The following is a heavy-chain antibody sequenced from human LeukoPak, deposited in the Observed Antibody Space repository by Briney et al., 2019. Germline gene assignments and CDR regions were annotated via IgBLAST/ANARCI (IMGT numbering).Heavy chain of an antibody. CDR2: IYYSGST. CDR3: AKVLSVTRYQWYGLDA. J-gene: IGHJ6*02. CDR1: GGSISSYY. D-gene: IGHD6-19*01. V-gene: IGHV4-59*01. Sequence: PSETLSLTCTVSGGSISSYYWSWIRQPPGKGLEWIGYIYYSGSTNYNPSLKSRVTISVDTSKNQFSLKLSSVTAADTAVYYCAKVLSVTRYQWYGLDAWGQGTTVTVSS.